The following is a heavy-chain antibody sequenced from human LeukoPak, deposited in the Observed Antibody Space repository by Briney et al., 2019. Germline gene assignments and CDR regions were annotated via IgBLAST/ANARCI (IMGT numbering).Heavy chain of an antibody. CDR3: ARVLPPLRNGQGA. D-gene: IGHD1-1*01. Sequence: GGTLRLFCASSGLLFRDHYVRWTTQASGKGLEWVSYISSSGSTIYYADSVKGRFTISRDNAKNSLYLQMNSLRAEDTAVYYCARVLPPLRNGQGAWGQGTLVTVSS. CDR1: GLLFRDHY. J-gene: IGHJ5*02. CDR2: ISSSGSTI. V-gene: IGHV3-11*01.